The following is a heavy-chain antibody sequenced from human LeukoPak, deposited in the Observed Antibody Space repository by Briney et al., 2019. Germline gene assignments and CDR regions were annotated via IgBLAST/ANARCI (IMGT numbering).Heavy chain of an antibody. V-gene: IGHV4-39*07. D-gene: IGHD6-13*01. CDR1: GGSISSSSYY. Sequence: SETLSLTCTVSGGSISSSSYYRGWIRQPPGKGLEWIGSIYYSGSTYYNPSLKSRVTISVDTSKNLFSLKLSSVTAADTAVYYCARISSSWYNNYYYYYMDVWGKGTTVTISS. CDR3: ARISSSWYNNYYYYYMDV. J-gene: IGHJ6*03. CDR2: IYYSGST.